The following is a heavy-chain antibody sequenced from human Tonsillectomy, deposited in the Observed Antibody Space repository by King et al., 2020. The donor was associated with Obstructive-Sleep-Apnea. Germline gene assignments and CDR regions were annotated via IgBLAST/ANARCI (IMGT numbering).Heavy chain of an antibody. J-gene: IGHJ6*02. D-gene: IGHD1-26*01. CDR2: ISGSGSIT. Sequence: VQLVESGGGLVQPGGSLRLSCAASGFTFISYAMSWVRQAPGKGLEWVSAISGSGSITYYADSVKGRFTISRGNSNNTLYLQMNSLRAEDTAVYYCASWEWELEAYYYFGMGVWGQGTTVTVAS. V-gene: IGHV3-23*04. CDR3: ASWEWELEAYYYFGMGV. CDR1: GFTFISYA.